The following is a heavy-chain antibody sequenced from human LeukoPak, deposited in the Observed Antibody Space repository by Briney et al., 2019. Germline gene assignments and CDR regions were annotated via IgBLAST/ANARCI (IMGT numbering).Heavy chain of an antibody. CDR3: ARAVNYYDSSGYPRYFDY. V-gene: IGHV4-39*07. Sequence: PSETLSLTCTVSGGSISSGDYYWGWIRQPPGKGLEWIGSIYYSGSTYYNPSLKSRVTISVDTSKNQFSLKLSSVTAADTAVYYCARAVNYYDSSGYPRYFDYWGQGTLVTVSS. J-gene: IGHJ4*02. D-gene: IGHD3-22*01. CDR1: GGSISSGDYY. CDR2: IYYSGST.